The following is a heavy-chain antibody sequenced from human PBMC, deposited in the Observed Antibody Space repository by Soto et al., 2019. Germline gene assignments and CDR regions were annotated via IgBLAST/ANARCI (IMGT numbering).Heavy chain of an antibody. CDR1: GFSFSTYA. CDR2: TSGNSGST. V-gene: IGHV3-23*01. D-gene: IGHD2-15*01. Sequence: PGGSLRLSCTASGFSFSTYAMSWVRQAPGKGLEWVSGTSGNSGSTYYADSVKGRFTVSRDNSKNTVYLQMNSLRGDDTAVYYCAKVSVVVLAAGDWFDPWGQGTLVTVSS. J-gene: IGHJ5*02. CDR3: AKVSVVVLAAGDWFDP.